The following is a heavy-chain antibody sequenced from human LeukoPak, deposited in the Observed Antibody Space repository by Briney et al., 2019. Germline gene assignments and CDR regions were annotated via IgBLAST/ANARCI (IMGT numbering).Heavy chain of an antibody. CDR3: ARASGSGPKGVAWFDP. J-gene: IGHJ5*02. CDR1: GGTFSSYA. Sequence: ASVKVSCKASGGTFSSYAISWVRQAPAQGLEWMGRIIPILGIANYAQKFQGRVTITADKSTSTAYMELSSLRSEDTAVYYCARASGSGPKGVAWFDPWGQGTPVTVSS. V-gene: IGHV1-69*04. CDR2: IIPILGIA. D-gene: IGHD3-10*01.